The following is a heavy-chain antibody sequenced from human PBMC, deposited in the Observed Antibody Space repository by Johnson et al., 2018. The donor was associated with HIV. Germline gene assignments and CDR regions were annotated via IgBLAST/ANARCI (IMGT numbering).Heavy chain of an antibody. D-gene: IGHD6-13*01. V-gene: IGHV3-66*01. CDR2: LFSDGTT. CDR1: GFTFSNYY. CDR3: ARDGESQQLPLGDAFDF. J-gene: IGHJ3*01. Sequence: VQLVESGGGVVQPGGSLRLSCAASGFTFSNYYMSWVRQAPGKGLEWVSVLFSDGTTYYADSVKGRFTISRDNSKNTLFLQMNSLRVEDTAVYYCARDGESQQLPLGDAFDFWGQGTMVTVSS.